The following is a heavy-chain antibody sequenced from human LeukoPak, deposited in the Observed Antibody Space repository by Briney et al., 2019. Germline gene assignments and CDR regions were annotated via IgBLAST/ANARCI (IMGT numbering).Heavy chain of an antibody. CDR2: TNPNSGNT. J-gene: IGHJ4*02. D-gene: IGHD3-10*01. V-gene: IGHV1-8*01. Sequence: ASVKVSCKASGYTFTSYDINWVRQATGQGLEWMGWTNPNSGNTGYAQKFQGRVTMTRNTSISTAYMELSSLRSEDTAVYYCARGDLLWFGELHYWGQGTLVTVSS. CDR1: GYTFTSYD. CDR3: ARGDLLWFGELHY.